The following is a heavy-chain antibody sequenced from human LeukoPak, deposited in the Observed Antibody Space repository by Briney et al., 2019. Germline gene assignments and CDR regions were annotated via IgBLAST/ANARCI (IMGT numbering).Heavy chain of an antibody. CDR3: ASLISGSYFDC. D-gene: IGHD1-26*01. CDR1: GGSISSSSYY. Sequence: SETLSLTCTVSGGSISSSSYYWGWIRQPPGKGLEWIGSIYYSGSTYYNPSLKSRVTISVDTSKNQFSLKLSSVAAADTAVYYCASLISGSYFDCWGQGTLVTVSS. J-gene: IGHJ4*02. CDR2: IYYSGST. V-gene: IGHV4-39*01.